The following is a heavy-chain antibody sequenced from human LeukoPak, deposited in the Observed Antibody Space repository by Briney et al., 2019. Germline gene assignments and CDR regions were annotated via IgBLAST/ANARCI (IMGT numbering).Heavy chain of an antibody. CDR3: ARSTSGSYYWFDP. V-gene: IGHV1-2*02. Sequence: EASVKVSCKASGYTFTSYDINWVRQAPGQGLEWMGWINPNSGGTNYAQKFQGRVTMTRDTSISTAYMELSRLRSDDTAVYYCARSTSGSYYWFDPWGQGTLVTVSS. J-gene: IGHJ5*02. CDR1: GYTFTSYD. D-gene: IGHD1-26*01. CDR2: INPNSGGT.